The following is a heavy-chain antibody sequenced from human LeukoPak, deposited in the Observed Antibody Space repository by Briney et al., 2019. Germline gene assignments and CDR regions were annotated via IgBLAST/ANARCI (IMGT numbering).Heavy chain of an antibody. CDR2: IKQDGSEK. CDR3: ARGNWEFVY. J-gene: IGHJ4*02. CDR1: GFTFSNYW. V-gene: IGHV3-7*01. D-gene: IGHD7-27*01. Sequence: GGSLRLSCAASGFTFSNYWMSWVRQAPGKGLEWVANIKQDGSEKYYVDAVKGRFTISRDNAKNSLFLQMNSLRVEDTAVYYCARGNWEFVYWGQGTLVTVSS.